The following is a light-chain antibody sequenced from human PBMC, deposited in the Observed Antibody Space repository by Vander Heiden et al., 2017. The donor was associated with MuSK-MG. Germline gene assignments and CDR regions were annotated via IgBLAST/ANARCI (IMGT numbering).Light chain of an antibody. V-gene: IGKV4-1*01. Sequence: DIVMTQSPDSLAVSLGERATINCKSSQSVLYSSNNKNYLAWYQQKPGQPPKKLISWASTRESGFPDRFSASGSGTDFTLTISSLQAEDVAVYYCQQDDSTPWTFGQGTKVEIK. CDR1: QSVLYSSNNKNY. CDR2: WAS. J-gene: IGKJ1*01. CDR3: QQDDSTPWT.